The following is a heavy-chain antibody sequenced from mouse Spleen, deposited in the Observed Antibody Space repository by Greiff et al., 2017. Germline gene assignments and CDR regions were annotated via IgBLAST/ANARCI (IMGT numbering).Heavy chain of an antibody. CDR3: AATVVATRGFDY. Sequence: VQRVESGAELVMPGASVKLSCKASGYTFTSYWMHWVKQRPGQGLEWIGEIDPSDSYTNYNQKFKGKATLTVDKSSSTAYMQLSSLTSEDSAVYYCAATVVATRGFDYWGQGTTLTVSS. D-gene: IGHD1-1*01. CDR1: GYTFTSYW. J-gene: IGHJ2*01. V-gene: IGHV1-69*01. CDR2: IDPSDSYT.